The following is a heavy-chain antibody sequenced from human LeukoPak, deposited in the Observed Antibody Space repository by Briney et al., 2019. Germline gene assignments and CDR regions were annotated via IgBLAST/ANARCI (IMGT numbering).Heavy chain of an antibody. CDR1: GGSISGYY. Sequence: SETLSLTFTVSGGSISGYYWSWIRQPPGKGLDWIGNMYYSGSTEHNHSLKSRVTISVDTSRNQFYLKLSSVTAADTAVYYCARGAISAAGIFDYWGQGTLVSVSS. D-gene: IGHD6-13*01. V-gene: IGHV4-59*01. CDR3: ARGAISAAGIFDY. J-gene: IGHJ4*02. CDR2: MYYSGST.